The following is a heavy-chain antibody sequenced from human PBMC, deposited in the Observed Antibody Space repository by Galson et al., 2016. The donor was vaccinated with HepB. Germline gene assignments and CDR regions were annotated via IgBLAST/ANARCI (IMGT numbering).Heavy chain of an antibody. J-gene: IGHJ4*02. CDR1: EFNFRNDW. Sequence: SLRLSCAASEFNFRNDWMHWVRQVPGKGLVWVSRINDDGRFTVYLDSVKGRFTISRDNANNTLYLQMNSLRVGDSGIYFCARGVRGALGLWGRGTLVTVSS. D-gene: IGHD3-10*02. CDR2: INDDGRFT. CDR3: ARGVRGALGL. V-gene: IGHV3-74*01.